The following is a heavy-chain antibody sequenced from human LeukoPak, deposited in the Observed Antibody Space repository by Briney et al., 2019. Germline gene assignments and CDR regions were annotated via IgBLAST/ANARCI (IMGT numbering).Heavy chain of an antibody. CDR1: GFTFSSYA. CDR2: ISGSGGST. J-gene: IGHJ3*02. V-gene: IGHV3-23*01. D-gene: IGHD3-10*01. CDR3: ARLIRGVIMPDAFDI. Sequence: GGSLRLSCAASGFTFSSYAMSWVRQAPGKGLEWVSAISGSGGSTYYADSVKGRFTISRDNSKNSLYLQMNSLRAEDTAVYYCARLIRGVIMPDAFDIWGQGTMVTVSS.